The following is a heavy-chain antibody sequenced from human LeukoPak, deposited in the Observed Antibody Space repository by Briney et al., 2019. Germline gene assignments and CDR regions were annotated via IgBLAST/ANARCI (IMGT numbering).Heavy chain of an antibody. V-gene: IGHV1-2*02. Sequence: ASVKVSCKASGYTFTGDDMHWVRQAPGQGLEWMGWINPNSGGTNYAQKFQGRVTMTRDTSISTAYMELSRLRSDDTAVYYCARETDSSGWYPYYYYYYGMDVWGQGTTVTVSS. CDR2: INPNSGGT. J-gene: IGHJ6*02. CDR1: GYTFTGDD. D-gene: IGHD6-19*01. CDR3: ARETDSSGWYPYYYYYYGMDV.